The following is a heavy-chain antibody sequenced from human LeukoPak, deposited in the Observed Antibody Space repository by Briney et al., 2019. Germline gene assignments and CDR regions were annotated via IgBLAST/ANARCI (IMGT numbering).Heavy chain of an antibody. Sequence: SETLSLTCAVSGGSISSSNWWSWVRQPPGKGLEWIGEIYHSGSTNYNPSLKSRVTISVDKSKNQFSLKLSSVTAADTAVYYCAKDLGGTYYYDSSGYYPVPLFDYWGQGTLVTVSS. CDR1: GGSISSSNW. V-gene: IGHV4-4*02. CDR2: IYHSGST. CDR3: AKDLGGTYYYDSSGYYPVPLFDY. J-gene: IGHJ4*02. D-gene: IGHD3-22*01.